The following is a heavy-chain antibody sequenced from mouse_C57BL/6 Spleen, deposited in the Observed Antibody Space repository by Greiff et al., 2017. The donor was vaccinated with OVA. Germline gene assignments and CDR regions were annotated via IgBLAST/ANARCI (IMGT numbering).Heavy chain of an antibody. CDR1: GYSFTDYN. J-gene: IGHJ4*01. V-gene: IGHV1-39*01. CDR3: ARTGIYYYGSSYEGITYYAMDY. D-gene: IGHD1-1*01. Sequence: EVQLQQSGPELVKPGASVKLSCKASGYSFTDYNMNWVKQSNGKSLEWIGVINPNYGTTSYNQKFKGKATLTVDQSSSTAYMQLNSLTSEDSAVYYCARTGIYYYGSSYEGITYYAMDYWGQGTSVTVSS. CDR2: INPNYGTT.